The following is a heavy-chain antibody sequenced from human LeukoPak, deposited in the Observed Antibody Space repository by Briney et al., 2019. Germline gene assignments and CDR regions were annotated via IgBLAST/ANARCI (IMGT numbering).Heavy chain of an antibody. D-gene: IGHD3-9*01. V-gene: IGHV1-46*01. CDR1: GYTFTSYY. J-gene: IGHJ5*02. Sequence: ASVKVSCKASGYTFTSYYMHWVRQAPGQGLEWMGIINPSGGSTSYARKFQGRVTMTRDMSTSTVYMELSSLRSEDTAVYYCARDLGVLRHFDWLRPVDPWGQGTLVTVSS. CDR2: INPSGGST. CDR3: ARDLGVLRHFDWLRPVDP.